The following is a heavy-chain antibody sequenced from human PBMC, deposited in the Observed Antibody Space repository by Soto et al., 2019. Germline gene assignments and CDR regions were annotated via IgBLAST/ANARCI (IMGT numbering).Heavy chain of an antibody. J-gene: IGHJ5*02. D-gene: IGHD6-19*01. CDR2: TYYRSKWYN. Sequence: QVQLQQSGPGLVKPSQTLSLTCVISGDSVSSNSATWNWIRQSPSRGLEWLGRTYYRSKWYNDYAVSVKGRIVINPDTSKNQFSLQLNSVTPEDTAVYYCARGGYSGGWIGGGGESWFDPWGQGTLVTVSS. CDR3: ARGGYSGGWIGGGGESWFDP. V-gene: IGHV6-1*01. CDR1: GDSVSSNSAT.